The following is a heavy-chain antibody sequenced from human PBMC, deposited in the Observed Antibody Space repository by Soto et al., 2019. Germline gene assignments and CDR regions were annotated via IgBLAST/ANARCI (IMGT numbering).Heavy chain of an antibody. CDR2: IHDRGTT. D-gene: IGHD6-13*01. CDR3: ERGPSRDSSWTDYFDS. J-gene: IGHJ4*02. CDR1: HDSISGSNYF. V-gene: IGHV4-39*01. Sequence: SETLSLTCTVSHDSISGSNYFWGWIRQPPGKGLEWIGSIHDRGTTYYSPSLRSRVTISADKSKNQFSLKMNSVTAEDTAVYYCERGPSRDSSWTDYFDSWGQGILVTSPQ.